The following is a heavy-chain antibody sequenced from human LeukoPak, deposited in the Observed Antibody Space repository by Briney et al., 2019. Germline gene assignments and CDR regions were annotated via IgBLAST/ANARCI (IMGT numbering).Heavy chain of an antibody. CDR3: ARVAAADYFDY. V-gene: IGHV1-18*01. Sequence: ASVKVSCKTSGYSENFYGITWVRQVAGQGLEWMGWINPYNGNTNYAQKLQGRVTMTTDTSTSTAYMELRSLRSDDTAVYYCARVAAADYFDYWGQGTLVTVSS. CDR1: GYSENFYG. J-gene: IGHJ4*02. D-gene: IGHD6-13*01. CDR2: INPYNGNT.